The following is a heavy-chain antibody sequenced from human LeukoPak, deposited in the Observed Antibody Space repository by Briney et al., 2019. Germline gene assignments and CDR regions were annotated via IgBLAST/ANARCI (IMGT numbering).Heavy chain of an antibody. V-gene: IGHV4-59*08. CDR2: IYCSGST. CDR1: GASISSYY. D-gene: IGHD3-22*01. Sequence: PSVTLSFTCTVAGASISSYYWSWIRQPPGKRVEWIGNIYCSGSTNYHPSLKSRVTISVDTSKNQFSLKLSSVTAADTAVYYCARLTYYYDSSGYPPAFDIWGQGTMVTVSS. CDR3: ARLTYYYDSSGYPPAFDI. J-gene: IGHJ3*02.